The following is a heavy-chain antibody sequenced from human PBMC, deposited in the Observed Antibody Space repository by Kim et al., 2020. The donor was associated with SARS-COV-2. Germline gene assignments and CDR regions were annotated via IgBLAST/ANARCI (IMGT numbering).Heavy chain of an antibody. Sequence: SPKFQGRVTLTREKSASTAYMELSSLRSEDTAVYYCARDYGSGSYDAFDIWGQGTMVTVSS. D-gene: IGHD3-10*01. J-gene: IGHJ3*02. CDR3: ARDYGSGSYDAFDI. V-gene: IGHV1-3*01.